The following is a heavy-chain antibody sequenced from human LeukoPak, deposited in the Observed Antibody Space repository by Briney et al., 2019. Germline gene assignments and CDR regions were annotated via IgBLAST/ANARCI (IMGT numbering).Heavy chain of an antibody. D-gene: IGHD1-26*01. CDR2: ISGSGSST. CDR1: GFTFSSYA. CDR3: ARGSSGSYSPDY. J-gene: IGHJ4*02. Sequence: GGSLRLSCAASGFTFSSYAMSWVRQAPGKGLGWVSGISGSGSSTYYADSVRDRFTISRDNSKNTLYLQMNSLRAEDTAIYYCARGSSGSYSPDYWGQGTLVTVSS. V-gene: IGHV3-23*01.